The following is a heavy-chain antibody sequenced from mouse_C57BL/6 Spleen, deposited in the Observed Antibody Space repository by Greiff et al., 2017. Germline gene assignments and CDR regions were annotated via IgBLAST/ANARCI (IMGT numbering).Heavy chain of an antibody. CDR1: GYTFTSYW. V-gene: IGHV1-81*01. D-gene: IGHD2-3*01. CDR3: ARGDGYCFDY. J-gene: IGHJ2*01. CDR2: IYPRSGNT. Sequence: VQLQQPGAELVMPGASVKLSCKASGYTFTSYWMHWVKQRPGQGLEWIGEIYPRSGNTYYNEKFKGKATLTADKSSSTAYMELRSLTSEDSAVYFCARGDGYCFDYWGQGTTLTVSS.